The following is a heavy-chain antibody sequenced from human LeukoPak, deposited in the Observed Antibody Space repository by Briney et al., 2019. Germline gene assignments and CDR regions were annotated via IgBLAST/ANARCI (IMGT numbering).Heavy chain of an antibody. D-gene: IGHD2-15*01. CDR3: ARCSGGSCYMNGFDP. J-gene: IGHJ5*02. Sequence: GGSLRLSCAASGFMFDDYGMSWVRQAPGKGLEWVSSISWNGGRIDYGDSVKGRLIISRDNAKNSLYLQMNSLRDEDTALYHCARCSGGSCYMNGFDPWGQGTLVTVSS. CDR2: ISWNGGRI. V-gene: IGHV3-20*01. CDR1: GFMFDDYG.